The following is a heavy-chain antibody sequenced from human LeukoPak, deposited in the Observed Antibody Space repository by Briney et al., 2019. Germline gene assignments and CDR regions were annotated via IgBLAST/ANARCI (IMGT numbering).Heavy chain of an antibody. Sequence: GGSLRLSCAASGLTFSSYSMNWVRQAPGKGLEWVSSISSSSSYIYYADSVKGRFTISRDNAKNSLDLQMNSLRVEDTAVYYCVRDRHYIGNREVRFPYWGQGALVTVSS. CDR3: VRDRHYIGNREVRFPY. CDR2: ISSSSSYI. CDR1: GLTFSSYS. V-gene: IGHV3-21*06. J-gene: IGHJ4*02. D-gene: IGHD3-10*01.